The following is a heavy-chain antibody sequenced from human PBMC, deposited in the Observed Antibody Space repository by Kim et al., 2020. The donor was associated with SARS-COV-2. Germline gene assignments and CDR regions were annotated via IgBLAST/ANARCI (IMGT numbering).Heavy chain of an antibody. J-gene: IGHJ4*02. V-gene: IGHV1-58*02. D-gene: IGHD6-25*01. CDR3: AALAAAESGQAY. Sequence: SVKVSCKASGFTFTSSAMQWVRQARGQRLEWIGWIVVGSGNTNYAQKFQERVTITRDMSTSTAYMELSSLRSEDTAVYYCAALAAAESGQAYWGQGTLVTVSS. CDR2: IVVGSGNT. CDR1: GFTFTSSA.